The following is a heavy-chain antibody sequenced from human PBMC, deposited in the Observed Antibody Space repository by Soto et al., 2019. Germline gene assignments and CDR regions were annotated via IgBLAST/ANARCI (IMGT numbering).Heavy chain of an antibody. CDR2: IYYSGST. CDR1: GGSISSGDYY. J-gene: IGHJ6*02. CDR3: ARDRSNPYYYYGMDV. V-gene: IGHV4-30-4*01. Sequence: QVQLQESGPGLVKPSQTLSLTCTVSGGSISSGDYYWSWIRQPPGKGLEWIGYIYYSGSTYYNPSLKRRVTISVDTSKNKFSLKLSSVTAADTAVYYCARDRSNPYYYYGMDVWGQGTTVTVSS.